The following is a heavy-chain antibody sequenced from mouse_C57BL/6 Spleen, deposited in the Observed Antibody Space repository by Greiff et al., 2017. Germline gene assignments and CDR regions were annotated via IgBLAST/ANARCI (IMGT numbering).Heavy chain of an antibody. D-gene: IGHD2-1*01. V-gene: IGHV5-16*01. J-gene: IGHJ4*01. Sequence: EVKLVESEGGLVQPGSSMKLSCTASGFTFSDYYMAWVRQVPEKGLEWVANINYDGSSTYYLDSLKSRFIISGDNAKNILYLQMSSLKSEDTATYYCARENGNFYYAMDYWGQGTSVTVSS. CDR1: GFTFSDYY. CDR2: INYDGSST. CDR3: ARENGNFYYAMDY.